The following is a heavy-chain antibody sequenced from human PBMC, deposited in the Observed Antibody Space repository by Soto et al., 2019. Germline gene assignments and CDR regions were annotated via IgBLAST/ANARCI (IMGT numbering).Heavy chain of an antibody. CDR1: SGSISSSNW. CDR2: IYHSGST. J-gene: IGHJ5*02. V-gene: IGHV4-4*02. D-gene: IGHD2-2*01. CDR3: ARSPGYCSSTSCYPNWFDP. Sequence: QVQLQESGPGLVKPSGTLSLTCAVSSGSISSSNWWSWVRQPPGKGLEWIGEIYHSGSTNYNPSLKSRVTISVDKSKNPFSLKLSSVTAADTAVYYCARSPGYCSSTSCYPNWFDPWGQGTLVTVSS.